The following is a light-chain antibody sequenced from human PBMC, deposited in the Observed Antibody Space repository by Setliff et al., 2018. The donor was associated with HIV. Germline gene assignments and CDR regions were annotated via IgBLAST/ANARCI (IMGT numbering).Light chain of an antibody. V-gene: IGKV1-33*01. J-gene: IGKJ2*03. CDR3: QHYYSLSYS. Sequence: DIKMTQSPSSLPASVGDRVTITCQASQDIANYVNWYQQKVGKAPKLLIYDASNLETGVPSRFSGGGSGTNFTFTISSLQPEDIATYYCQHYYSLSYSFGQGTKVDIK. CDR2: DAS. CDR1: QDIANY.